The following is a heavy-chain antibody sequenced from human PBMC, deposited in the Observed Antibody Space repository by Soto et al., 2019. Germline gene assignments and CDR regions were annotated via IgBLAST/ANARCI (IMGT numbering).Heavy chain of an antibody. Sequence: PSETLSLTCTVSDDSISSYYWTWIRQPPGKGLEWIGYIYYSGSTNYNPSLKSRVTISVDTSKNQFSLKLTSVTAADTAVYYCARGVATIGPWGQGTLVTVS. CDR2: IYYSGST. D-gene: IGHD5-12*01. J-gene: IGHJ5*02. V-gene: IGHV4-59*01. CDR3: ARGVATIGP. CDR1: DDSISSYY.